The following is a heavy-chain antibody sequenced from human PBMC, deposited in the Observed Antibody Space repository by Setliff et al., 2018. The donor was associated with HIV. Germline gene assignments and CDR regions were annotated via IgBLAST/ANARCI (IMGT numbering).Heavy chain of an antibody. CDR2: MYYSGVT. CDR3: ARRGYYDTVGYWDY. CDR1: GGSISSSSYY. Sequence: SETLSLTCTVSGGSISSSSYYWGWIRQPPGKGLEWIGSMYYSGVTFYSPSLKSRASISVDTSKNQFSLKLTSLTAADTAVYYCARRGYYDTVGYWDYWGPGTLVTVSS. D-gene: IGHD3-22*01. J-gene: IGHJ4*02. V-gene: IGHV4-39*07.